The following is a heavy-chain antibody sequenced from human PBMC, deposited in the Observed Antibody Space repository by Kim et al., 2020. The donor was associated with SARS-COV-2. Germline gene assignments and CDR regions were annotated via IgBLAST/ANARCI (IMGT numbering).Heavy chain of an antibody. D-gene: IGHD6-19*01. J-gene: IGHJ4*02. V-gene: IGHV3-30*02. CDR3: AKVGWYGARDDFDY. Sequence: AAAENGRFTSSRDNSKNTLYLQMNTLRAEDTAVYYCAKVGWYGARDDFDYWGQGTLVTVSS.